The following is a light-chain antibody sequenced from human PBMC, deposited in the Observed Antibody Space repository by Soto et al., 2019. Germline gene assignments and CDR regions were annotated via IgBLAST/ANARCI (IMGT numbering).Light chain of an antibody. CDR1: QSISNW. CDR3: QHFNSYPWT. J-gene: IGKJ1*01. V-gene: IGKV1-5*03. CDR2: KAS. Sequence: DIQMTQSPSTLSAFVGDRVTITCRASQSISNWLAWYQQKPGKAPKLLINKASSLESGVPSRFSGSGSGTECTLTISSLQPDDVATYYCQHFNSYPWTLGQGTKVDIK.